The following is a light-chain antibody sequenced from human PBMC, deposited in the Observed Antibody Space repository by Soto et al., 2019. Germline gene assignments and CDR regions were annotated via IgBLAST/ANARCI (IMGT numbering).Light chain of an antibody. CDR2: LCS. Sequence: DLVMTQSPLSLPVTPGEPASISCRSSQSLLHSNGYNYLDWYLQKPGQSPQLLMYLCSNRASGAXXRFSGRGSDTNFALNTSRVEAEDVGVYYCEQDIHPTVGRGTRLEIK. J-gene: IGKJ5*01. CDR1: QSLLHSNGYNY. CDR3: EQDIHPT. V-gene: IGKV2-28*01.